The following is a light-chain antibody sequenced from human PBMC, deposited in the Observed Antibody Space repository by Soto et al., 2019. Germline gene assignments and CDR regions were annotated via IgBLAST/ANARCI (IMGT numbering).Light chain of an antibody. V-gene: IGKV1-27*01. CDR3: QKYSSFIT. CDR1: QGISNL. Sequence: DIQMTQSPSSLSASVGDRVTITCRASQGISNLLAWYQQKPGKVPKLLISAASTLQSGVPSRFSGSGSGTDCTLTITSIKPEYVATYYCQKYSSFITFGQGTRLEIK. CDR2: AAS. J-gene: IGKJ5*01.